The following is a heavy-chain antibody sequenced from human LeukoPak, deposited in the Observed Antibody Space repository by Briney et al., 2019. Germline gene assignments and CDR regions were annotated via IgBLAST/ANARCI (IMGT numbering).Heavy chain of an antibody. CDR1: GFTFSSYS. CDR2: ISDSSYTI. J-gene: IGHJ4*02. D-gene: IGHD6-13*01. V-gene: IGHV3-48*01. CDR3: ARDPTSAAIYY. Sequence: LAGGSLRLSCAASGFTFSSYSMNWVRQAPGKGLEWVSYISDSSYTIYYADSVKGRFTISRDNAKNSLYLQMNSLRAEDTAVYYCARDPTSAAIYYWGQGTLVTVSS.